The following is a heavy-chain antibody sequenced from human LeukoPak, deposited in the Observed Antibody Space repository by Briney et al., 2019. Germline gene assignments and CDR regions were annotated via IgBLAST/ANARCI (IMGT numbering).Heavy chain of an antibody. CDR1: GYSISSGYY. V-gene: IGHV4-38-2*01. CDR3: ARGVAAAGTNYFDY. J-gene: IGHJ4*02. D-gene: IGHD6-13*01. CDR2: IYHSGST. Sequence: PSETLSLTCAVSGYSISSGYYWGWIRQPPGKGLEWIGSIYHSGSTYYNPSLKSRVTISVDTSKNQFSLKLSSVTAADTAVYYCARGVAAAGTNYFDYWGQGTLVPVSS.